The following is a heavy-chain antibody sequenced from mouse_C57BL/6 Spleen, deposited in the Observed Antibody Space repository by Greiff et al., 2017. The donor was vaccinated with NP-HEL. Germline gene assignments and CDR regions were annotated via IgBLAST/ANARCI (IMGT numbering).Heavy chain of an antibody. D-gene: IGHD3-3*01. CDR3: ALKGPAWFAY. J-gene: IGHJ3*01. V-gene: IGHV1-81*01. CDR2: IYPRSGNT. CDR1: GYTFTSYG. Sequence: QVQLKESGAELARPGASVKLSCKASGYTFTSYGISWVKQRTGQGLEWIGEIYPRSGNTYYNEKFKGKATLTADKSSSTAYMELRSLTSEDSAVYFCALKGPAWFAYWGQGTLVTVSA.